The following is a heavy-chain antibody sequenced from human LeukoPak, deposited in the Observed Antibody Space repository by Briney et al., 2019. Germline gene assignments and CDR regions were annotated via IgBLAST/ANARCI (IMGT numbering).Heavy chain of an antibody. Sequence: PSETLSLTCAVYGGSFSGYYWSWIRQPPGKGLEWIGEINHSGSTNYNPSLKSRVAISVDTSKNQFSLKLGSVTAADTAVYYCARGKWIQLWLLDYWGQGTLVTVSS. CDR1: GGSFSGYY. CDR3: ARGKWIQLWLLDY. V-gene: IGHV4-34*01. D-gene: IGHD5-18*01. CDR2: INHSGST. J-gene: IGHJ4*02.